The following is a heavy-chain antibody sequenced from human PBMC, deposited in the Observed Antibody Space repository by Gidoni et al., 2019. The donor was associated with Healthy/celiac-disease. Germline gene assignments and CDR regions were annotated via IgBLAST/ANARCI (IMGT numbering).Heavy chain of an antibody. V-gene: IGHV3-53*04. CDR1: GFTVSSNY. J-gene: IGHJ6*02. CDR3: ARAPKGAYYDSSGYYQGADYYGMDV. D-gene: IGHD3-22*01. CDR2: IYSGGST. Sequence: EVQLVESGGGLVQPGGSLGLSCAASGFTVSSNYMSWVRQAPGKGLEWVSVIYSGGSTYYADSVKGRFTISRHNSKNTLYLQMNSLRAEDTAVYYCARAPKGAYYDSSGYYQGADYYGMDVWGQGTTVTVSS.